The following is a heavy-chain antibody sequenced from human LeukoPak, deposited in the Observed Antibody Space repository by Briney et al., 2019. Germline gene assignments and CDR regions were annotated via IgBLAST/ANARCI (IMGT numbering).Heavy chain of an antibody. CDR2: INHSGST. CDR1: GGSISSSSYY. D-gene: IGHD1-1*01. V-gene: IGHV4-39*07. CDR3: ARSGGKDDAFDI. Sequence: SETLSLTCTVSGGSISSSSYYWSWIRQPPGKGLEWIGEINHSGSTNYNPSLKSRVTISVDTSKNQFSLKLSSVTAADTAVYYCARSGGKDDAFDIWGQGTMVTVSS. J-gene: IGHJ3*02.